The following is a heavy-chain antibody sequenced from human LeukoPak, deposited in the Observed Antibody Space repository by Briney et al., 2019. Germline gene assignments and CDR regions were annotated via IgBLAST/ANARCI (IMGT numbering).Heavy chain of an antibody. J-gene: IGHJ4*02. Sequence: SETLSLTCTVSGGSISSYYWSWIRQPPGKGLEWIGYIYNSGRTTYNPSLKSRVTISVDTSKNQFSLKLSSVTAADTAVYYCARTKRYNWNDGRPGYYFDYWGQGTLVTVSS. D-gene: IGHD1-20*01. CDR3: ARTKRYNWNDGRPGYYFDY. CDR2: IYNSGRT. CDR1: GGSISSYY. V-gene: IGHV4-59*12.